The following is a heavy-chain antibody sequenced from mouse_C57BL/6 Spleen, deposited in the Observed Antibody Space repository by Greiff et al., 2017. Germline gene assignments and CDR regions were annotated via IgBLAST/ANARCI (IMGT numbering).Heavy chain of an antibody. CDR2: IYPGDGDT. Sequence: QVQLKQSGAELVKPGASVKISCKASGYAFSSYWMNWVKQRPGKGLEWIGQIYPGDGDTNYNGKFKGKATLTADKSSSTAYMQLSSLTSEDSAVYFCAREGNYYYGSRDFDYWGQGTTLTVSS. D-gene: IGHD1-1*01. CDR3: AREGNYYYGSRDFDY. CDR1: GYAFSSYW. J-gene: IGHJ2*01. V-gene: IGHV1-80*01.